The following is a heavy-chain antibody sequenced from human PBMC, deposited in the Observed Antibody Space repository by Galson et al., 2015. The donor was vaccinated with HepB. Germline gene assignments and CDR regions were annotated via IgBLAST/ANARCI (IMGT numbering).Heavy chain of an antibody. CDR1: GFTFSSHW. Sequence: SLRLSCAASGFTFSSHWMNWVRQSPGKGLEWVANIKYDGSEKKYLASVKGRFTPSRDNAKNLLYLQMNSLRVEDTAVYFCARAALDGRGNDLWGQGTLVTVSS. J-gene: IGHJ5*02. D-gene: IGHD6-19*01. CDR3: ARAALDGRGNDL. CDR2: IKYDGSEK. V-gene: IGHV3-7*01.